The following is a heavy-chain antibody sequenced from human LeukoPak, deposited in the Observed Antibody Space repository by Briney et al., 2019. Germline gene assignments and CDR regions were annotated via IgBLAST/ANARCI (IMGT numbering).Heavy chain of an antibody. Sequence: SETLSLTCAVYGGSLSGYYWSWIRQPPGKGLEWIGEINHSGSTDYNPSLKSRVTISVDTSKNQFSLKLSSVTAADTAVYYCARLDTGGTNDSSGYYPTCSFDYWGQGTLVTVSS. CDR3: ARLDTGGTNDSSGYYPTCSFDY. CDR1: GGSLSGYY. J-gene: IGHJ4*02. V-gene: IGHV4-34*01. CDR2: INHSGST. D-gene: IGHD3-22*01.